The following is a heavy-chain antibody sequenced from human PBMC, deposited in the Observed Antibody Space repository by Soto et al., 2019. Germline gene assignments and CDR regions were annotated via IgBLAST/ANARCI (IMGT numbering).Heavy chain of an antibody. CDR2: IIPILGIA. J-gene: IGHJ6*02. V-gene: IGHV1-69*08. D-gene: IGHD2-15*01. CDR3: AKEVLPTPQYCSGGSCYSGGRYYYGMDV. CDR1: GGTFSSYT. Sequence: QVQLVQSGAEVKKPGSSVKVSCKASGGTFSSYTISWVRQAPGQGLEWMGRIIPILGIANYARKFQGRVRSTAKESTRTAYMKRSSLRPQDTAVYYGAKEVLPTPQYCSGGSCYSGGRYYYGMDVWGQGTTVTVSS.